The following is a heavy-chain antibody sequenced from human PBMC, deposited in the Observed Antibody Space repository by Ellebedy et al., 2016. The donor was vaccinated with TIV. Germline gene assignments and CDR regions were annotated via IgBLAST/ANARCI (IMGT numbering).Heavy chain of an antibody. CDR3: ARDLGPWRDYYYYGMDV. CDR2: ISSSSSYI. Sequence: GESLKISXAASGFTFGSYSMNWVRQAPGKGLEWVSSISSSSSYIYYADSVKGRFTISRDNAKNSLYLQMNSLRAEDTAVYYCARDLGPWRDYYYYGMDVWGQGTTVTVSS. J-gene: IGHJ6*02. D-gene: IGHD3-16*01. V-gene: IGHV3-21*01. CDR1: GFTFGSYS.